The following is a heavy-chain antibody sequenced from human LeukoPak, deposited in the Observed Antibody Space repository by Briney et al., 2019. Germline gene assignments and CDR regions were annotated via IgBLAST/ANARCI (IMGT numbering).Heavy chain of an antibody. J-gene: IGHJ4*02. Sequence: GGSLRLSCAASGFTASSNYMSWVRQAPGKGLEWVSVIYSGGSTYYADSVKGRFTISRDNSKNTLYLQMNSLRAEDTAVYYCATQWELNTKLTDYWGQGTLVTVSS. V-gene: IGHV3-53*01. CDR1: GFTASSNY. CDR2: IYSGGST. D-gene: IGHD1-26*01. CDR3: ATQWELNTKLTDY.